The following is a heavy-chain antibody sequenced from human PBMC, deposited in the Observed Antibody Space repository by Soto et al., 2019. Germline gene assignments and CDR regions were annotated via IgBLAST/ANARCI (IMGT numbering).Heavy chain of an antibody. CDR3: ARGLRNYYDRSGLHY. Sequence: GGALRLSSAAAGCTFSKYEMNWVRQAAGKGLEWVSYISYSGSTIYYADSVKGRFTISRDNSKNSLYLQMNSLRAEDTAVYYCARGLRNYYDRSGLHYWGQGTLVPVSS. J-gene: IGHJ4*02. D-gene: IGHD3-22*01. CDR2: ISYSGSTI. V-gene: IGHV3-48*03. CDR1: GCTFSKYE.